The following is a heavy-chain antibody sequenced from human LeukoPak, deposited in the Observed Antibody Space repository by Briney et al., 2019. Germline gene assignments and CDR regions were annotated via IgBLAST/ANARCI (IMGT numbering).Heavy chain of an antibody. Sequence: SETLSLTCAVYGGSFSGYYWSWIRQPPGKGLEWIGEINHSGSTNYNPSLKSRVTISVDTSKNQFSLKLSSVTAADTAVYYCARGICSGGSCSYYYYYMDVWGKGTTVTVSS. CDR1: GGSFSGYY. J-gene: IGHJ6*03. CDR3: ARGICSGGSCSYYYYYMDV. D-gene: IGHD2-15*01. CDR2: INHSGST. V-gene: IGHV4-34*01.